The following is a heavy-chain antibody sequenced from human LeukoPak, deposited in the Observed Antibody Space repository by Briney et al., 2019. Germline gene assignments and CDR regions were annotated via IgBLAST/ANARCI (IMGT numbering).Heavy chain of an antibody. CDR1: GGTFSSYA. J-gene: IGHJ5*02. CDR2: IIPIFGTA. Sequence: SVKVSCKASGGTFSSYAISWVRQVPGQGLEWMGGIIPIFGTANYARKFQGRVTITADKSTSTAYMELSSLRSEDTAVYYCARTPYGDYQYNWFDPWGQGTLVTVSS. D-gene: IGHD4-17*01. V-gene: IGHV1-69*06. CDR3: ARTPYGDYQYNWFDP.